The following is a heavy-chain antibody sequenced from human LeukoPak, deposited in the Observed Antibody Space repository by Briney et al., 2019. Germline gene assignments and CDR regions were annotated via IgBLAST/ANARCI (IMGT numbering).Heavy chain of an antibody. CDR2: IYSGGST. CDR3: ARVGAVAASFDY. CDR1: GFTFSRYW. V-gene: IGHV3-66*01. D-gene: IGHD6-19*01. Sequence: PGGSLRLSCAASGFTFSRYWMSWVRQAPGKGLEWVSVIYSGGSTYYADSVKGRFTISRDNSKNTLYLQMNSLRAEDTAVYYCARVGAVAASFDYWGQGTLVTVSS. J-gene: IGHJ4*02.